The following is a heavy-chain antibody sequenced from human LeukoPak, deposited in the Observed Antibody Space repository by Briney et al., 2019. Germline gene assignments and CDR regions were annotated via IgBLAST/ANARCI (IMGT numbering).Heavy chain of an antibody. V-gene: IGHV4-34*01. CDR2: IYLSGIT. CDR1: GGSFSEYY. J-gene: IGHJ5*02. Sequence: SETLSLTCTVYGGSFSEYYWSWIRQPPGKGLEWIGEIYLSGITKYNPSLESRVTMSVDTSRNQFSLKLSSVTAADTAVYYCTRGSWFDPWGQGTLVTVSS. CDR3: TRGSWFDP.